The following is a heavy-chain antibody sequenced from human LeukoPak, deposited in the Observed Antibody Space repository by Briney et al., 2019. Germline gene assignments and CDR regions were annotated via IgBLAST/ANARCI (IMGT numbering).Heavy chain of an antibody. CDR3: ARDYGWELLHYFDY. Sequence: GGSLRLSCAASGFTFSSYWMSWVRQAPGKGLEWVANIKQDGSEKYYVDSVKGRFTISRDNAKNSLYLQMNSLRAEDTAVYYCARDYGWELLHYFDYWGQGTLVTVSS. D-gene: IGHD1-26*01. CDR1: GFTFSSYW. V-gene: IGHV3-7*01. J-gene: IGHJ4*02. CDR2: IKQDGSEK.